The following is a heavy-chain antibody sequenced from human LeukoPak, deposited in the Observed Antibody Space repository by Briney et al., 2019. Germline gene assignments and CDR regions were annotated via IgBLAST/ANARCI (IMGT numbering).Heavy chain of an antibody. CDR2: INPSGGST. J-gene: IGHJ6*02. CDR3: ARASITIFGVDTTDVGYYYYGMDV. CDR1: GYTFTSYY. V-gene: IGHV1-46*01. D-gene: IGHD3-3*01. Sequence: ASVKVSCKASGYTFTSYYMHWVRQAPGQGLEWMGIINPSGGSTSYAQMFQGRVTMTRDTSTSTAYMELSSLRSEDTAVYYCARASITIFGVDTTDVGYYYYGMDVWGQGTTVTVSS.